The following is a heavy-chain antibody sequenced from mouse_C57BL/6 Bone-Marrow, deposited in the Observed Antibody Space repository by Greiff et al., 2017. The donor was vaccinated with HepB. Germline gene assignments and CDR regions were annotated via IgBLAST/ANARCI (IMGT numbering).Heavy chain of an antibody. CDR2: IRLKSDNYAT. CDR3: TGPYYYGSSYGVWYYFDY. D-gene: IGHD1-1*01. Sequence: EVKLMESGGGLVQPGGSMKLSCVASGFTFSNYWMNWVRQSPEKGLEWVAQIRLKSDNYATHYAESVKGRFTISRDDSKSSVYLQMNNLRAEDTGIYYCTGPYYYGSSYGVWYYFDYWGQGTTLTVSS. J-gene: IGHJ2*01. CDR1: GFTFSNYW. V-gene: IGHV6-3*01.